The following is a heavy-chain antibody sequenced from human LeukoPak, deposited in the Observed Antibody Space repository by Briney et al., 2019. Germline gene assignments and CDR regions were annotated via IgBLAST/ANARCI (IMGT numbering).Heavy chain of an antibody. D-gene: IGHD3-10*01. CDR3: ARDIWFGELAGY. CDR2: ISSSSSYI. J-gene: IGHJ4*02. V-gene: IGHV3-21*01. CDR1: GFTFSGSA. Sequence: GGSLRLSCAASGFTFSGSAMHWVRQAPGKGLEWVSSISSSSSYIYYADSVKGRFTISRDNAKNSLYLQMNSLRAEDTAVYYCARDIWFGELAGYWGQGTLVTVSS.